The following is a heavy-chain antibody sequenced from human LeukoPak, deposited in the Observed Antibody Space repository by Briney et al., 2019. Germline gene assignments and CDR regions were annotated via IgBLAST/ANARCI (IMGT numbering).Heavy chain of an antibody. CDR2: ISYDGSNK. CDR1: GFTFSDFG. CDR3: AKDDCSGDICHSI. V-gene: IGHV3-30*18. D-gene: IGHD2-15*01. J-gene: IGHJ4*02. Sequence: TGGSLRLSCAASGFTFSDFGMHWVRQAPGKGLEWVAVISYDGSNKYYADSVKGRFTISRDNSKNTLSLQMNSLTTEDTALYYCAKDDCSGDICHSIWGQGTLVTVSS.